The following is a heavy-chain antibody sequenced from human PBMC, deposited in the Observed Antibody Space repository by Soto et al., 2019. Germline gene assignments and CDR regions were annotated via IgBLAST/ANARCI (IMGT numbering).Heavy chain of an antibody. CDR3: ARAKEGQWLVRKDYYGMDV. V-gene: IGHV3-21*01. CDR2: ISSSSSYI. D-gene: IGHD6-19*01. Sequence: EVQLVESGRGLVKPGGSLRLSCAASGFTFSSYSMNWVRQAPGKGLEWVSSISSSSSYIYYADSVKGRFTISRDNAKNSLYLQMNSLRAEDTAVYYCARAKEGQWLVRKDYYGMDVWGQGTTVTVSS. CDR1: GFTFSSYS. J-gene: IGHJ6*02.